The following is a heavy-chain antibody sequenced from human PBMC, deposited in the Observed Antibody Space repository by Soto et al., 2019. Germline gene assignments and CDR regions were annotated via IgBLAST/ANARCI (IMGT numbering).Heavy chain of an antibody. CDR2: IDPSDSYI. J-gene: IGHJ6*02. CDR1: GYSFTKYW. V-gene: IGHV5-10-1*01. Sequence: PGESLKISCKGSGYSFTKYWISWVRQMPGKGLEWMGRIDPSDSYINYSPSFQGHVTISADKSINTAYLQWSSLRASDTAIYYCARHYICRGGDCCSYGMDVWGQGTTVTVSS. D-gene: IGHD2-21*02. CDR3: ARHYICRGGDCCSYGMDV.